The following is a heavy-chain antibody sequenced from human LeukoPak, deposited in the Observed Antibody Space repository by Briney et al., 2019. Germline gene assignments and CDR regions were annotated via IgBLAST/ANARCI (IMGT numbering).Heavy chain of an antibody. Sequence: GGSLRLSCAASGFTFSSYGMSWVRQAPGKGLEWVSAISGSGGSTYYADSVKGRFTISRDNSKNTLYLQMNSLRAEDAAVYYCAKEYYDFWSGYPHDYWGQGTLVTVSS. CDR3: AKEYYDFWSGYPHDY. J-gene: IGHJ4*02. CDR1: GFTFSSYG. V-gene: IGHV3-23*01. D-gene: IGHD3-3*01. CDR2: ISGSGGST.